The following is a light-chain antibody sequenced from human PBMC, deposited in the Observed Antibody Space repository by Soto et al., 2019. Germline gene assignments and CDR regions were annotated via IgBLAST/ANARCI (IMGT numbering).Light chain of an antibody. Sequence: QSVLTQPASVSGSPGQSVTISCTGSSSEMGKYDLVSWYQQQSGKAPKLILYEDSRRPSGVPTRVTGSKSGNTASLTISGLEPEDDADYYCYASGVGWTFIFGGGTKLTVL. CDR2: EDS. CDR1: SSEMGKYDL. J-gene: IGLJ2*01. V-gene: IGLV2-14*02. CDR3: YASGVGWTFI.